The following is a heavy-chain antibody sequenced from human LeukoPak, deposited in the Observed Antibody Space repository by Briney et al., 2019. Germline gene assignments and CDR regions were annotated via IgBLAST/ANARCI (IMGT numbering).Heavy chain of an antibody. Sequence: PSETLSLTCTVSGGSISSSSYYWGWIRQPPGKGLEWIGSIYYSGSTYYNPSLKSRVTISVDTSKNQFSLKLSSVTAADTAVYYCARRELRLLEWSSYYFDYWGQGTLVTVSS. J-gene: IGHJ4*02. D-gene: IGHD3-3*01. CDR1: GGSISSSSYY. CDR2: IYYSGST. V-gene: IGHV4-39*01. CDR3: ARRELRLLEWSSYYFDY.